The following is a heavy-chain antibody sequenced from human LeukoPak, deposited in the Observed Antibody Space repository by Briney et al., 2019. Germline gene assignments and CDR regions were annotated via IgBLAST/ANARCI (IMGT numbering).Heavy chain of an antibody. J-gene: IGHJ4*02. V-gene: IGHV4-34*01. CDR2: INHSGST. CDR1: GGSFSGYY. Sequence: PSETLSLTCAVYGGSFSGYYWSWIRQPPGKGLEWIGEINHSGSTNYNPSLKSRVTISVDTSKNQFSLKLSSATAADTAVYYCARFLPNTIFGVVTNSYFDYWCQGTLVTVSS. CDR3: ARFLPNTIFGVVTNSYFDY. D-gene: IGHD3-3*01.